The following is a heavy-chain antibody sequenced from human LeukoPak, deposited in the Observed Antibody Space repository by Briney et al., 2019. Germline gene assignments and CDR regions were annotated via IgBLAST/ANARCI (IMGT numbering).Heavy chain of an antibody. V-gene: IGHV4-39*07. Sequence: SETLSLTCTVSGGSISSSSYYWGWIRQPPGKGLEWIGSIYYSVSTYYNPSLKSRVTISVDTSKNQFSLKLSSVTAADTAVYYCARDGGDYYDSSGYLYWGQGTLVTVSS. CDR2: IYYSVST. CDR3: ARDGGDYYDSSGYLY. CDR1: GGSISSSSYY. J-gene: IGHJ4*02. D-gene: IGHD3-22*01.